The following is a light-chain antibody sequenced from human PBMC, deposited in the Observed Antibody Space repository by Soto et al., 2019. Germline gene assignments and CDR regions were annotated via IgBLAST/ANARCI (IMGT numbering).Light chain of an antibody. V-gene: IGLV2-14*01. CDR3: SSYTNRGTLVG. CDR1: SSDVGGYNF. Sequence: QSALTQPASGSGSPGQSITFSCTGTSSDVGGYNFVSWYQHHPGKAPKHSIYEVSNRPSGVSNRFSASKSGNTASLTLSGLQAEDEADYSCSSYTNRGTLVGLGGGTKHPVL. J-gene: IGLJ2*01. CDR2: EVS.